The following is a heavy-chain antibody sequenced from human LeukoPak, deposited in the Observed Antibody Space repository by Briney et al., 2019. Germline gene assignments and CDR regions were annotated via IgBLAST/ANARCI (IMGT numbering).Heavy chain of an antibody. CDR3: ARDLMTVDRDAFDI. CDR2: IYHSGST. Sequence: PSETLSLTCTVSGGSISSGGYYWSWIRQPPGKGLEWIGEIYHSGSTNYNPSLKSRVTISVDKSKNQFSLKLSSVTAAGTAVYYCARDLMTVDRDAFDIWGQGTMVTVSS. J-gene: IGHJ3*02. CDR1: GGSISSGGYY. D-gene: IGHD3-16*01. V-gene: IGHV4-61*08.